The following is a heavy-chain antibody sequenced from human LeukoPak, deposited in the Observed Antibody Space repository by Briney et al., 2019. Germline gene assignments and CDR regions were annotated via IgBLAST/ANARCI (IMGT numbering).Heavy chain of an antibody. CDR2: IYHSGST. J-gene: IGHJ4*02. CDR3: ARPGYCSGGSCYRDFDY. V-gene: IGHV4-30-2*01. D-gene: IGHD2-15*01. Sequence: SQTLSLTCTVSGGSISSGGYYWSWIRQPPGKGLEWIGYIYHSGSTYYNPSLKSRVTISVDRSKNQFSLKLSSVTAADTAVYYCARPGYCSGGSCYRDFDYWGQGTLVTVSS. CDR1: GGSISSGGYY.